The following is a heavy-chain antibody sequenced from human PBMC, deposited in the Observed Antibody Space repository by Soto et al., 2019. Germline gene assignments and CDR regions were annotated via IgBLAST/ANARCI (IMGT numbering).Heavy chain of an antibody. V-gene: IGHV1-69*13. CDR2: IIPIFGTA. J-gene: IGHJ6*02. Sequence: SVKVSCKASGGTFSSYAISWVRQAPGQGLEWMGGIIPIFGTANYAQKFQGRVTITADESTSTAYMELSSPRSEDTAVYYCAVWFGEPRLYYYYGMDVWGQGTTVTVSS. CDR1: GGTFSSYA. CDR3: AVWFGEPRLYYYYGMDV. D-gene: IGHD3-10*01.